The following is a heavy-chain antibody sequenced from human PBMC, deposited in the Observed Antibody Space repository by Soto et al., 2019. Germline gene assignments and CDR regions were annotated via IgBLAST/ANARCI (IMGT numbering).Heavy chain of an antibody. CDR3: ARGSDPFKCGY. J-gene: IGHJ4*02. V-gene: IGHV4-31*03. D-gene: IGHD6-6*01. Sequence: QVQLQESGPGLVKPSQTLSLTCTVSGGSISSAAYYWNWLRQHPGKDLEWIGYISKDGKTEYNPSLKSRVTISVDKSNTQFSLTLSSVTAADTAVYYCARGSDPFKCGYWGQGTLVTVSS. CDR1: GGSISSAAYY. CDR2: ISKDGKT.